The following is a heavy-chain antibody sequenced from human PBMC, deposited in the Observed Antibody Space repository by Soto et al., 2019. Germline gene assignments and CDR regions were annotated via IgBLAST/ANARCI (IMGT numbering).Heavy chain of an antibody. Sequence: QVQLVQSGAEVKRSGSSVKVSCKASGGPFLNYAITWVRQAPGQGLEWMGGIIPLFNRTNYAENFQGRVAITTDEFTRTTYLEMNTLRSDDTAVHYCATYKPSLGGVPIFDHWGQGTLVSVSS. CDR2: IIPLFNRT. D-gene: IGHD3-16*01. CDR1: GGPFLNYA. J-gene: IGHJ4*02. V-gene: IGHV1-69*01. CDR3: ATYKPSLGGVPIFDH.